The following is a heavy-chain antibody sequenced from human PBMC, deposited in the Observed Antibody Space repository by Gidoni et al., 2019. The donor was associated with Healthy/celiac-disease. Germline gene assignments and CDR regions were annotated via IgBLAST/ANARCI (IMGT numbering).Heavy chain of an antibody. Sequence: EVQLVESGGGLVKPGGSLSLSCAASGFTFSNAWMSWVRQAPGKGLEWVGRIKSKTDGGTTDYAAPVKGRFTISRDDSKNTLYLQMNSLKTEDTAVYYCTTAPYIVVVVAATPNWFDPWGQGTLVTVSS. D-gene: IGHD2-15*01. CDR3: TTAPYIVVVVAATPNWFDP. V-gene: IGHV3-15*01. CDR1: GFTFSNAW. J-gene: IGHJ5*02. CDR2: IKSKTDGGTT.